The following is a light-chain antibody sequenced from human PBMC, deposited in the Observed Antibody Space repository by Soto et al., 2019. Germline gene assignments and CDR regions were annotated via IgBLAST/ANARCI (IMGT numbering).Light chain of an antibody. V-gene: IGKV1-39*01. J-gene: IGKJ1*01. Sequence: IQLTQSPSSLSASVGDRVTITCRTSQNVNRYLNWYQEQPGKAPKLLIYAASTLQSGVPSRFSGSGSGTDFTLAISSLQPEDFTTYYCQQSYGIPPTFGPGTKVEIK. CDR1: QNVNRY. CDR3: QQSYGIPPT. CDR2: AAS.